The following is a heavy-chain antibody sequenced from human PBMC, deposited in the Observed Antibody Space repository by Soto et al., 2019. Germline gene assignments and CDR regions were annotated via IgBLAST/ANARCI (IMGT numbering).Heavy chain of an antibody. CDR2: ISYDGSNK. CDR1: GFTFSSYA. CDR3: AREALYSSSSSWLGYYYYYGMDV. J-gene: IGHJ6*02. Sequence: GGSLRLSCAASGFTFSSYAMHWVRQAPGKGLEWVAVISYDGSNKYYADSVKGRFTISRDNSKNTLYLQMNSLRAEDTAVYYCAREALYSSSSSWLGYYYYYGMDVWGQGTTVTVSS. D-gene: IGHD6-6*01. V-gene: IGHV3-30-3*01.